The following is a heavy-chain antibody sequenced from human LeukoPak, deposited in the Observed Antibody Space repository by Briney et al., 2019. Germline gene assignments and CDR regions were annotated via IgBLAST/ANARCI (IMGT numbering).Heavy chain of an antibody. D-gene: IGHD6-19*01. Sequence: GGTLRLSCAASGFTFSSYGMSWVRQAPGKGLEWVSGISGSGGSTYYADSVKGRFTISRDNAKNSLYLQMNSLRAEDTAVYYCARVPIAVAGLFDYWGQGTLVTVSS. V-gene: IGHV3-23*01. CDR3: ARVPIAVAGLFDY. J-gene: IGHJ4*02. CDR1: GFTFSSYG. CDR2: ISGSGGST.